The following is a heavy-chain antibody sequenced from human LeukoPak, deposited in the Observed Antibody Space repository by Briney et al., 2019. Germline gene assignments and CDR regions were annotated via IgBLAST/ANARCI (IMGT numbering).Heavy chain of an antibody. J-gene: IGHJ5*02. CDR1: GGSTSSGDYY. D-gene: IGHD3-10*01. Sequence: KPSETLSLTCTVSGGSTSSGDYYWSWIRQPPGKGLEWIGYIYYTGSTDYNPSLKSRVIISVDTSKNQFSLKLSSVTAADTAVYYCARRGGIYSTNWFDPWGQGTLVTVSS. CDR2: IYYTGST. V-gene: IGHV4-30-4*01. CDR3: ARRGGIYSTNWFDP.